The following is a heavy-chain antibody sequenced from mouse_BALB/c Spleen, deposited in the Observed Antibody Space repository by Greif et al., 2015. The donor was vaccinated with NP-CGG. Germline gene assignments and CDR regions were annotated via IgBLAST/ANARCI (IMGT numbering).Heavy chain of an antibody. V-gene: IGHV1-7*01. J-gene: IGHJ2*01. D-gene: IGHD4-1*01. CDR2: INPSTGYT. Sequence: VQLQQSGAELAKPGALVKMSCKASGYTLTSYWMHWVKQRPGQGLEWIGYINPSTGYTEYNQKFKDKATLTADKSSSTAYMQLSSLTSEDSAVYYCARSGTYYFDYWGQGTTLTVSS. CDR3: ARSGTYYFDY. CDR1: GYTLTSYW.